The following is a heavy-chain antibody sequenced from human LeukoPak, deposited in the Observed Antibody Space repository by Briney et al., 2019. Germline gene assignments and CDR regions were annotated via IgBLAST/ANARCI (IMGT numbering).Heavy chain of an antibody. Sequence: SETLSLTCTVSGGSLSSYYWNWIRQPAGKGLGWIGRIYTSGSTNYNPSLKSRVTMSVDTSKNQFSLKLSSVTAADTAVYYCARDLTEMATIGAFDIWGQGTMVTVSS. D-gene: IGHD5-24*01. CDR2: IYTSGST. CDR3: ARDLTEMATIGAFDI. CDR1: GGSLSSYY. V-gene: IGHV4-4*07. J-gene: IGHJ3*02.